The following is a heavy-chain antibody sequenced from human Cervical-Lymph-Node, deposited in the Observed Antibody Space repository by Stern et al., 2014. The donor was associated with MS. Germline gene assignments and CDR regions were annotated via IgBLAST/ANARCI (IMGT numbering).Heavy chain of an antibody. CDR2: IYDRGST. D-gene: IGHD6-19*01. V-gene: IGHV4-34*01. CDR3: ARSGVAVRDFDY. J-gene: IGHJ4*02. CDR1: GGSLNGYY. Sequence: QVQLQQWCAGLLKPSETLSLTCAVSGGSLNGYYWSWIRQTPGTGLEWLGEIYDRGSTDYNPSLKSRLTMSLDTSTNHFSLKLASVTAADTAVYYCARSGVAVRDFDYWGQGTLVAVSS.